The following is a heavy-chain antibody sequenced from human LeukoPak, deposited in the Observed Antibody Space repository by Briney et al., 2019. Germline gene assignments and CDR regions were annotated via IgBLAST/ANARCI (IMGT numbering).Heavy chain of an antibody. D-gene: IGHD3-16*01. Sequence: GGSLRLSCAASGFTFSSYWMSWVRQAPGKGLEWVSGISVGCNTYYADSVKGRFTISRDNSNNMVYLQMNSLGAEDTAVYYCAKYGGQFDYWGHGTLVTVSS. V-gene: IGHV3-23*01. CDR2: ISVGCNT. J-gene: IGHJ4*01. CDR1: GFTFSSYW. CDR3: AKYGGQFDY.